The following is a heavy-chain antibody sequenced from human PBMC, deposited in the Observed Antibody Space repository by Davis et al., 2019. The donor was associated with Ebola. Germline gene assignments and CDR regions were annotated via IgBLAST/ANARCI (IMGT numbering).Heavy chain of an antibody. D-gene: IGHD3-3*01. CDR2: IYYSGST. J-gene: IGHJ6*02. CDR3: ASPSLTTIFGVGLLYGMDV. Sequence: MPSETLSLTCTVSGGSISSSSYYWGWIRQPPGKGLEWIGSIYYSGSTYYNPSLKSRVTISVDTSKNQFSLKLSSVTAADTAVYYCASPSLTTIFGVGLLYGMDVWGQGTTVTVSS. V-gene: IGHV4-39*01. CDR1: GGSISSSSYY.